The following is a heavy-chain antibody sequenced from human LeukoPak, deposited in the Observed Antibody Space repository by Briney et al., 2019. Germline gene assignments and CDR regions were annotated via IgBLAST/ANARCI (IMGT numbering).Heavy chain of an antibody. Sequence: SETLSLTCAVYGGSFSGYYWSWIRQPPGKGLEWIGEINHSGSTNYNPSLKSRVTISVDTSKNQFSLELSSVTAADTAVYYCARAVPAAMRVYYYYYYGMDVWGQGTTVTVSS. CDR1: GGSFSGYY. CDR3: ARAVPAAMRVYYYYYYGMDV. D-gene: IGHD2-2*01. V-gene: IGHV4-34*01. CDR2: INHSGST. J-gene: IGHJ6*02.